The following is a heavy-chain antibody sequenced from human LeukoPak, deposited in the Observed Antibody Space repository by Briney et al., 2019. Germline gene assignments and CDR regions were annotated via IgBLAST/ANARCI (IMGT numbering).Heavy chain of an antibody. J-gene: IGHJ5*02. D-gene: IGHD3-10*01. Sequence: ASVKVSCKASGYTFTSYGISWVRQAPGQGLEWMGWISAYNGNTKYAQKLQGRVTMTTDTSTSTAYMELRSLRSDDTAVYYCARVGNFGTMVRKNWLDPWGQGTLVTVSS. V-gene: IGHV1-18*01. CDR1: GYTFTSYG. CDR2: ISAYNGNT. CDR3: ARVGNFGTMVRKNWLDP.